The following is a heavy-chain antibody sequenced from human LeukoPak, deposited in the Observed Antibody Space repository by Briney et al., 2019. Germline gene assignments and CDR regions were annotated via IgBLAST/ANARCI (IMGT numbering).Heavy chain of an antibody. D-gene: IGHD6-19*01. V-gene: IGHV1-69*01. CDR3: AGTLAVAAPVAFDI. CDR2: IIPIFGTA. Sequence: SVKVSCKASGGTFSSYAISWVRQAPGQGLEWMGGIIPIFGTANYAQKFQGRVTITADESTSTAYMELSSLRSEDTAVYYCAGTLAVAAPVAFDIWGQGTMVTVSS. J-gene: IGHJ3*02. CDR1: GGTFSSYA.